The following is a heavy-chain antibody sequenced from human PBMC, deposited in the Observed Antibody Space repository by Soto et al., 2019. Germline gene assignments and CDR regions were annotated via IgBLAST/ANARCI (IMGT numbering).Heavy chain of an antibody. CDR1: GFTVSSYA. J-gene: IGHJ4*02. Sequence: QVQLVESGGGVVQPGRSLRLSCAASGFTVSSYAMHWVRQAPGKGLEWVAVISYDRSNKYSADSVKGRFTISSDNSKNTLYLQMNGLRAEDTAVYYCARDREGGWLVIWQYFDYWGQGTVVTVSS. CDR3: ARDREGGWLVIWQYFDY. D-gene: IGHD6-19*01. V-gene: IGHV3-30-3*01. CDR2: ISYDRSNK.